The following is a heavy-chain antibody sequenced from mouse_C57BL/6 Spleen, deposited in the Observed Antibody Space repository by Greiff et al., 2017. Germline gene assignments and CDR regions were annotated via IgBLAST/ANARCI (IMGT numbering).Heavy chain of an antibody. V-gene: IGHV1-62-2*01. CDR2: FYPGSGSI. D-gene: IGHD1-1*01. J-gene: IGHJ1*03. Sequence: QVQLQQSGAELVKPGASVKLSCKASGYTFTEYTIHWVKQRSGQGLEWIGWFYPGSGSIKYNEKFKDKATLTADKSSSTVYMELSRLTSEDSAVYCCARHEVVSDYSGSTPYWYFDVWGTGISVTVSS. CDR1: GYTFTEYT. CDR3: ARHEVVSDYSGSTPYWYFDV.